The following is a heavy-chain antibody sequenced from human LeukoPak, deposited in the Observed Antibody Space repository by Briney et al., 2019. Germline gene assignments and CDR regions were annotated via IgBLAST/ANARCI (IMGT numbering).Heavy chain of an antibody. CDR2: IWYDGTEK. J-gene: IGHJ4*02. CDR3: AKGYSYGIDY. V-gene: IGHV3-30*02. Sequence: GGSLRLSCAASGFTFSNYGMHWVRQAPGKGLEWVAFIWYDGTEKYYAGSVKGRFTISRDNSKNTLYLQMNSLRAEDTAVYYCAKGYSYGIDYWGQGTLVTVSS. CDR1: GFTFSNYG. D-gene: IGHD5-18*01.